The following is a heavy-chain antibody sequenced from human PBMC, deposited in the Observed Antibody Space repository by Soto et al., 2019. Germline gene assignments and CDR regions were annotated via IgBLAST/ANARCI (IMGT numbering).Heavy chain of an antibody. Sequence: PSETLSLTCTVSGGSISSSYWSWIRQPPGKGLEWIGYIYDSGSTYYNSSLKSRVTISLDTSKNQFSLKLSSVTAADTAMYYCARKTRPPTTTYNWFDPWGQGTLVTVSS. CDR3: ARKTRPPTTTYNWFDP. J-gene: IGHJ5*02. CDR1: GGSISSSY. D-gene: IGHD5-12*01. V-gene: IGHV4-59*01. CDR2: IYDSGST.